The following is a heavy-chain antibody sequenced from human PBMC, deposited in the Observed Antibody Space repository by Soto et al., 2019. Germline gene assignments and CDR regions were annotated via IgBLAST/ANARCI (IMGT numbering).Heavy chain of an antibody. CDR3: ARDGYDGSGSPYPAY. CDR1: GYTFNSYG. D-gene: IGHD3-10*01. Sequence: ATGKVSCKASGYTFNSYGKNWVRQATGQGVEWMGWMNPNSGNTGYTQKFQGRVTMTRNTSRSTAYMELSSLRSEDTAVYYCARDGYDGSGSPYPAYWRPGTQVTVSS. V-gene: IGHV1-8*01. CDR2: MNPNSGNT. J-gene: IGHJ4*02.